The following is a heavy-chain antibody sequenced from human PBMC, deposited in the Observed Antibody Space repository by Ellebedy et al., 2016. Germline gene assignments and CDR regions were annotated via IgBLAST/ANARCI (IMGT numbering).Heavy chain of an antibody. CDR1: GFTFSSYS. V-gene: IGHV3-21*04. CDR3: ARDPPGRGDSSGTDY. CDR2: ISSSSSYI. D-gene: IGHD3-22*01. J-gene: IGHJ4*02. Sequence: GGSLRLXXAASGFTFSSYSMNWVRQAPGKGLEWVSSISSSSSYIYYADSVKGRFTISRDNAKNSLYLQMNSLRAEDTALYYCARDPPGRGDSSGTDYWGQGTLVTVSS.